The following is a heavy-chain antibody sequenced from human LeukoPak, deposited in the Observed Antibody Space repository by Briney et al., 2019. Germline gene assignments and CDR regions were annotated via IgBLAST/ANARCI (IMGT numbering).Heavy chain of an antibody. D-gene: IGHD4-23*01. V-gene: IGHV3-23*01. CDR3: AKQRGMYCGGNLAEYFQH. Sequence: GGSLRLSCAASGFTFSSYAMNWVRQAPGKGLEWVSAISGSGGSTYYADSVKGRFTISRDNSKNTLYLQMNSLRAEDTAVYYCAKQRGMYCGGNLAEYFQHWGQGTLVTVSS. CDR2: ISGSGGST. J-gene: IGHJ1*01. CDR1: GFTFSSYA.